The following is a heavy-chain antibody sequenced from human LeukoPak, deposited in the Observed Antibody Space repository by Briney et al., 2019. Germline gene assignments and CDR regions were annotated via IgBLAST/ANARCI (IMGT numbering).Heavy chain of an antibody. V-gene: IGHV4-59*01. D-gene: IGHD5-18*01. CDR1: GGSFSGYY. CDR2: IYYSGST. CDR3: AREIWGYSYGTAYYYYYMDV. J-gene: IGHJ6*03. Sequence: SETLSLTCAVYGGSFSGYYWSWIRQPPGKGLEWIGYIYYSGSTNYNPSLKSRVTISVDTSKNQFSLKLSSVTAADTAVYYCAREIWGYSYGTAYYYYYMDVWGKGTTVTVSS.